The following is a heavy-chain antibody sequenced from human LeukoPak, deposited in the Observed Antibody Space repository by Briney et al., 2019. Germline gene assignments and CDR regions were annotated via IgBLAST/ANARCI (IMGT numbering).Heavy chain of an antibody. J-gene: IGHJ5*02. D-gene: IGHD6-13*01. CDR3: ARGQYSSSPWDWFDP. CDR2: IYTSGST. CDR1: GGSISSYY. V-gene: IGHV4-4*07. Sequence: SETLSLTCTVSGGSISSYYWSWIRQPAGKGLEWIGRIYTSGSTNYNPSLKSRVTMSVDTSKNQFSLKLSSVTAADTAVYYCARGQYSSSPWDWFDPWGQGTLVTVSS.